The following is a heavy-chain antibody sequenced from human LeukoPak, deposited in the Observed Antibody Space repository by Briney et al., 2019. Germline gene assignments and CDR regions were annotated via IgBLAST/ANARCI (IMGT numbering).Heavy chain of an antibody. J-gene: IGHJ4*02. Sequence: PGGSLRLSCAASGFTFSTYWMSWVRQAPGKGLEWVANIKQDGRERYYVDSVKGRFTISRDNAKNSLYLQMNSLRAEDTAVYYCARTNQWLAPDYWGQGTLVTVSS. CDR2: IKQDGRER. CDR1: GFTFSTYW. CDR3: ARTNQWLAPDY. D-gene: IGHD6-19*01. V-gene: IGHV3-7*03.